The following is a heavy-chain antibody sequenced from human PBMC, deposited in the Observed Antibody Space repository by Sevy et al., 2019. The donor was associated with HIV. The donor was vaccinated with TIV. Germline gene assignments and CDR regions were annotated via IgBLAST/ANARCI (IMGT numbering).Heavy chain of an antibody. CDR2: ISAYNGNT. D-gene: IGHD6-6*01. J-gene: IGHJ6*02. CDR1: GYTFTSYG. CDR3: ARDQSSSRDYGMHV. Sequence: ASVKVSCKASGYTFTSYGISWVRQAPGQGLEWMGWISAYNGNTNYAQKLQGRVTMTTDTSTSTAYMELRSLRSDDTAVYYCARDQSSSRDYGMHVWGQGTTVTVSS. V-gene: IGHV1-18*01.